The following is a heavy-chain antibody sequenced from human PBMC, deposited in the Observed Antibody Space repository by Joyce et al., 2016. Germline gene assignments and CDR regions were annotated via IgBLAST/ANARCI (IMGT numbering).Heavy chain of an antibody. CDR2: IHTDGPTI. Sequence: EVQLVESGGGLVQTGGSLRLSCAASGLTFTNFWMHWVRQAPGKGPEWVSRIHTDGPTITYAYSVKGRFTISRYNAKSTLYLQMNSLRAEDTAVYYCVRGTGYAYVTWYFDVWGRGTLVTVSS. CDR1: GLTFTNFW. D-gene: IGHD5-18*01. V-gene: IGHV3-74*03. J-gene: IGHJ2*01. CDR3: VRGTGYAYVTWYFDV.